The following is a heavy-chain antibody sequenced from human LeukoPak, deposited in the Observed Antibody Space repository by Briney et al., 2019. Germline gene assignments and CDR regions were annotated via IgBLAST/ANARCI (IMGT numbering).Heavy chain of an antibody. V-gene: IGHV4-39*07. CDR1: GGSVSSNSYY. J-gene: IGHJ6*04. CDR3: ARASGSYGSGSYYYYGMDV. D-gene: IGHD3-10*01. CDR2: IFHSGST. Sequence: SETLSLTCTVSGGSVSSNSYYWSWIRQPPGKGLEWLGSIFHSGSTYYNPSLKSRVNMSVDTSKNQISLKLSSVTAADTAVYYCARASGSYGSGSYYYYGMDVWGKGTTVTVSS.